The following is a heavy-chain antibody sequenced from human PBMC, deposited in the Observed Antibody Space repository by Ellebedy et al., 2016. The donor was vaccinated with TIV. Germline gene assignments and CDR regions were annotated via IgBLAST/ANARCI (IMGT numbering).Heavy chain of an antibody. CDR1: GSFMRSDNW. CDR2: IYHSGST. CDR3: ARHYYDSSGYYPLYFDY. J-gene: IGHJ4*02. D-gene: IGHD3-22*01. Sequence: SQTLSLTCGVSGSFMRSDNWWTWVRQSPGKGLEWIGEIYHSGSTNYNPSLKSRVTISVDTSKNQFSLKLSSVTAADTAVYYCARHYYDSSGYYPLYFDYWGQGTLVTVSS. V-gene: IGHV4-4*02.